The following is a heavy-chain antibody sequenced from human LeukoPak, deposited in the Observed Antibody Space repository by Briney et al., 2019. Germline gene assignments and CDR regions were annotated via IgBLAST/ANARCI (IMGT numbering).Heavy chain of an antibody. CDR2: IIPIFGTA. V-gene: IGHV1-69*06. CDR3: ARDFEPFDYGDYLPLDP. Sequence: ASVKVSCKASGGTFSSYAISWVRQAPGQGLEWMGGIIPIFGTANYAQKFQGRVTITADKSTSTAYMELSSLRSEDTAVYYCARDFEPFDYGDYLPLDPWGQGTLVTVSS. D-gene: IGHD4-17*01. CDR1: GGTFSSYA. J-gene: IGHJ5*02.